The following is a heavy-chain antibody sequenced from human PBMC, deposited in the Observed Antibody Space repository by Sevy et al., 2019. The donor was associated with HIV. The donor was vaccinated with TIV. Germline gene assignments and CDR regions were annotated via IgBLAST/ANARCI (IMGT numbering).Heavy chain of an antibody. J-gene: IGHJ4*02. CDR1: GFTFSSYA. CDR3: AKAPSIAAADPRGDYFDY. Sequence: GGSLRLSCAASGFTFSSYAMSWVRQAPGKGLEWVSAISGSGGSTYYADSVKGRFTISRDNSKNTLYLQMNSLRAEDTAVYYCAKAPSIAAADPRGDYFDYWGQGTLVTVSS. D-gene: IGHD6-13*01. CDR2: ISGSGGST. V-gene: IGHV3-23*01.